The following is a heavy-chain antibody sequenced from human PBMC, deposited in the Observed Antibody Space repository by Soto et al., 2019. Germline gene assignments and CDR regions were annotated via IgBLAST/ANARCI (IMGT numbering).Heavy chain of an antibody. V-gene: IGHV3-23*01. CDR3: AKRPLTAAGFDY. Sequence: GGSLRLSCAASGLTFSNYAMTWARQAPGKGLEWVSVITGSGGGTYFVDSVKGRFTIARDNSKNTVYLQMNSLRAEDTAVYYCAKRPLTAAGFDYWGQGTLVTVSS. CDR1: GLTFSNYA. D-gene: IGHD6-13*01. CDR2: ITGSGGGT. J-gene: IGHJ4*02.